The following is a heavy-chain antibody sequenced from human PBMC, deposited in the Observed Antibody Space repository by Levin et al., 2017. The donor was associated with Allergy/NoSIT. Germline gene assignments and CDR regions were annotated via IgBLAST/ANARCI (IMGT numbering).Heavy chain of an antibody. Sequence: PGGSLRLSCTVSGGSIRSDSYYWGWIRQPPGKGLEWIGGVFNSASTYYNPSLRGRVTISVDTSKNQFSLKLTSVTAADAAVYYCARTPRAVTTIIYYYYMDVWGKGTTVTVSS. CDR2: VFNSAST. D-gene: IGHD4-11*01. J-gene: IGHJ6*03. CDR1: GGSIRSDSYY. CDR3: ARTPRAVTTIIYYYYMDV. V-gene: IGHV4-39*01.